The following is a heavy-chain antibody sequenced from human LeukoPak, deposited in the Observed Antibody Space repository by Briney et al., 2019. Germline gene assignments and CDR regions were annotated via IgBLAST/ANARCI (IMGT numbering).Heavy chain of an antibody. CDR1: GFTFSSYA. CDR2: ISGSGGST. J-gene: IGHJ4*02. Sequence: GGSLRLSCAASGFTFSSYAMSWVRQAPGKGLEWVSAISGSGGSTYYADSVKGRFTISRDNSKNTLYLQMNSLRAEDTAVYYCARSVMDSSDFYYFDYWGQGTLVTVSS. CDR3: ARSVMDSSDFYYFDY. D-gene: IGHD3-22*01. V-gene: IGHV3-23*01.